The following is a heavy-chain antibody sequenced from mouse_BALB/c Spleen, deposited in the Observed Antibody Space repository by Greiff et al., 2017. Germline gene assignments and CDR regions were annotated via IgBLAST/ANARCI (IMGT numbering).Heavy chain of an antibody. Sequence: EVQGVESGGGLVQPGGSLKLSCAASGFTFSSYTMSWVRQTPEKRLEWVAYISNGGGSTYYPDTVKGRFTISRDNAKNTLYLQMSSLKSEDTAMYYCARHRGSSYWFAYWGQGTLVTVSA. V-gene: IGHV5-12-2*01. CDR3: ARHRGSSYWFAY. CDR2: ISNGGGST. J-gene: IGHJ3*01. D-gene: IGHD1-1*01. CDR1: GFTFSSYT.